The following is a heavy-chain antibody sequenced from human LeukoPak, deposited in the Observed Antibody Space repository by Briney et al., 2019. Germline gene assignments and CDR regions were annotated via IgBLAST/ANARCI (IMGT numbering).Heavy chain of an antibody. Sequence: PGGSLRLSCAASGFTFSSYEMNWVRQAPGKGLEWVSVIYSGGSTYYADSVKGRFTISRDNSKNTLYLQMNSLRAEDTAVYYCARDFRDLYCSGGSCYRVPFGYWGQGTLVTVSS. V-gene: IGHV3-66*01. D-gene: IGHD2-15*01. CDR1: GFTFSSYE. CDR3: ARDFRDLYCSGGSCYRVPFGY. J-gene: IGHJ4*02. CDR2: IYSGGST.